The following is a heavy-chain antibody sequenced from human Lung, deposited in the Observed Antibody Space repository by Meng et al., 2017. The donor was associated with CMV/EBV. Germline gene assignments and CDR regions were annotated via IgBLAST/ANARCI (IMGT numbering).Heavy chain of an antibody. CDR2: IIPLLDIT. Sequence: SXXVSXKVSGGIFSSSAISWVRQAPGQGLEWMGRIIPLLDITNYAPNFQGRVTITADKSTSTAYMEMSSLRYDDTAFYYCARSTSKYDFWSGYPPFLDPXGQGXQVTVSS. CDR1: GGIFSSSA. V-gene: IGHV1-69*04. D-gene: IGHD3-3*01. CDR3: ARSTSKYDFWSGYPPFLDP. J-gene: IGHJ5*02.